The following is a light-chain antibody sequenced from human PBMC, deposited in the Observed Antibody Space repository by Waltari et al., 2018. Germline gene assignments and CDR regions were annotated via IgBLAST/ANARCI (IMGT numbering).Light chain of an antibody. J-gene: IGLJ3*02. V-gene: IGLV2-23*02. Sequence: QSALTQPASVSGSPGQSITISCTGTSSNGGFYNLVSWYQQHPDKAPQLLVYEVIERPSGVSSRFSGSKSGNTASLTISGLQAEDEADYYCCSYAGRNIWVFGGGTKVTVL. CDR1: SSNGGFYNL. CDR3: CSYAGRNIWV. CDR2: EVI.